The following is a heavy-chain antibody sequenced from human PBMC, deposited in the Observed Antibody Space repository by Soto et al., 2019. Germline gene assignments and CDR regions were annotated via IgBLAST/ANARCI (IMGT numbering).Heavy chain of an antibody. CDR1: GFSFNTHG. CDR3: ARDDNYDDNGLDL. Sequence: QGQLVESGGGVVRPGRSLRLSCEATGFSFNTHGMHWVRQAPGKGLEWAAVIVNDGSEQAYSDSVKGRFTILRDNSKNTLYLQMNNLRAEDTAVYYCARDDNYDDNGLDLWGQGILVTVSS. J-gene: IGHJ5*02. CDR2: IVNDGSEQ. D-gene: IGHD4-17*01. V-gene: IGHV3-33*01.